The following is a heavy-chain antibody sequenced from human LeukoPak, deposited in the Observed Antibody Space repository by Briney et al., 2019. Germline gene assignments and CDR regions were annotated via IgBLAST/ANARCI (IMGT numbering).Heavy chain of an antibody. D-gene: IGHD1-26*01. CDR3: ARDTSSIVGPRFDY. Sequence: TGGSLRLSCAASVFTFSIYWMSGVRQAPGKGLECVAIIKQNGSETYYLDSVKGRFTIYRDNAENSLYLQMNSLRAEDTAVYYCARDTSSIVGPRFDYWGQGALVTVSS. CDR1: VFTFSIYW. J-gene: IGHJ4*02. CDR2: IKQNGSET. V-gene: IGHV3-7*01.